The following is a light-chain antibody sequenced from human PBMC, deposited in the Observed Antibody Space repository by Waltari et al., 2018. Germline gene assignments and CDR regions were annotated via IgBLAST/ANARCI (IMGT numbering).Light chain of an antibody. CDR3: QQYGSSPPLT. Sequence: EIVLPQSPGTLSLSPGERATLSCRASQSVSSSYLAWYQQKPGQAPRLLIYGASSRATGIPERFSGSGSGTDFTLTISRLEPEDFAVYYCQQYGSSPPLTFGGGTKVEIK. CDR1: QSVSSSY. V-gene: IGKV3-20*01. CDR2: GAS. J-gene: IGKJ4*01.